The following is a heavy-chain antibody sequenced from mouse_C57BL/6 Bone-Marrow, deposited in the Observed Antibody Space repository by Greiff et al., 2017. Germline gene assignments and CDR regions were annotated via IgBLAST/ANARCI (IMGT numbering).Heavy chain of an antibody. Sequence: VQLQQSGAELMKPGASVKLSCKATGYTFTGYWIEWVKQRPGHGLEWIGEILPGSGSNNYHEKFKGKATFTADTSSNTAYMQLSSLTTEDTAIYYCARYCYGSSYEDWGQGTTLTVSS. CDR1: GYTFTGYW. CDR2: ILPGSGSN. CDR3: ARYCYGSSYED. D-gene: IGHD1-1*01. V-gene: IGHV1-9*01. J-gene: IGHJ2*01.